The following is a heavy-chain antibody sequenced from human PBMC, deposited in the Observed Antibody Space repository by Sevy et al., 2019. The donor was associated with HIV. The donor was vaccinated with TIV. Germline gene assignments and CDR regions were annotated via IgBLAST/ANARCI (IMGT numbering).Heavy chain of an antibody. CDR3: AKGLGMVQGALLSDDI. CDR2: IRYDGSTK. J-gene: IGHJ3*02. CDR1: GFTFRSYG. Sequence: GGSLRLSCAASGFTFRSYGMHWVRQAPGKGLEWVAFIRYDGSTKYYADSVKGRFTISRDNSKYTLYLQMNSLRGDDTSLYYCAKGLGMVQGALLSDDIWGQGTMVTVSS. D-gene: IGHD3-10*01. V-gene: IGHV3-30*02.